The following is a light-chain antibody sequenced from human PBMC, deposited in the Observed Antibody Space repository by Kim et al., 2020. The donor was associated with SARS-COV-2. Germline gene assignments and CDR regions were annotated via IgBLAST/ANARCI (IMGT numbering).Light chain of an antibody. J-gene: IGKJ3*01. CDR1: QGIGHG. Sequence: SASVGDRVTITCRASQGIGHGLAWYQQKPGRSPTLLIYAVSTLASGVPTTFSGRGSGTDFTLSISSLQPEDSATYYCQQFTSYPFTFGPGTKVDIK. V-gene: IGKV1-13*02. CDR3: QQFTSYPFT. CDR2: AVS.